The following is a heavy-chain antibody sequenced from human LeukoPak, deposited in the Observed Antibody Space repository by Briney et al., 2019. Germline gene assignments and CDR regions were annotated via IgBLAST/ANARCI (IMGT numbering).Heavy chain of an antibody. Sequence: SDTLSLTCTVSGGSISSYYWSWIRQPPGKGLEWIGYIYYSGSTNYNPSLKSRVTISVDTSKNQFSLKLSSVTAADTAVYYCARTSRRGLIVGATNWFDPWGQGTLVTVSS. D-gene: IGHD1-26*01. J-gene: IGHJ5*02. CDR1: GGSISSYY. V-gene: IGHV4-59*01. CDR3: ARTSRRGLIVGATNWFDP. CDR2: IYYSGST.